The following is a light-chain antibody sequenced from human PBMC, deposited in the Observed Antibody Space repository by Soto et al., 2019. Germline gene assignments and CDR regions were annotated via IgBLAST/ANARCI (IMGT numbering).Light chain of an antibody. CDR3: SSYTTTTRL. Sequence: QSALTQPASVSGSPGQSITISCTGTSSDIGSNTYVSWVQQRPGKAPTLILYEVSNRPSGVSTHFSGSKSGNTASLTISGLLPEDEAEYYCSSYTTTTRLFGGGTKVTVL. CDR2: EVS. CDR1: SSDIGSNTY. V-gene: IGLV2-14*01. J-gene: IGLJ3*02.